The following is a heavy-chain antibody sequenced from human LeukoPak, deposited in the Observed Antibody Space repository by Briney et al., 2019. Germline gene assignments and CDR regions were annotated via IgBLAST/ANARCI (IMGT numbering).Heavy chain of an antibody. Sequence: ASVKVSCKASGYTFSGYYMHWVRQAPGQGLEWMGWINPNNGGTSYAQKFRGRVTMTRDTSISTAYMELSSLRSDDTAVYYCARDNPPYCNGGSCYSHWGQGTLVTLSS. CDR3: ARDNPPYCNGGSCYSH. CDR2: INPNNGGT. CDR1: GYTFSGYY. V-gene: IGHV1-2*02. D-gene: IGHD2-15*01. J-gene: IGHJ4*02.